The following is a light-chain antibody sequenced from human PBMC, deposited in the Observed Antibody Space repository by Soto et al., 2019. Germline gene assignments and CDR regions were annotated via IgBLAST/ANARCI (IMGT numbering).Light chain of an antibody. CDR1: QSVSSN. V-gene: IGKV3-15*01. CDR2: GAS. CDR3: QQYNNWPPYT. J-gene: IGKJ2*01. Sequence: EIVRTQSPATLSVSPGERATLSCRASQSVSSNLAWYQQKPGQAPRLLIYGASTRATGIPARFSGSGSGKEFTLTISSLQSEDFAVYYCQQYNNWPPYTFGQGTTLAIK.